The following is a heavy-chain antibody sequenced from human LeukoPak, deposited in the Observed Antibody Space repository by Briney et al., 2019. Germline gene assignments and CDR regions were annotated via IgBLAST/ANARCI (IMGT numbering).Heavy chain of an antibody. Sequence: PSETLSLTCAVYGGSFSGYYWSWIRQPPGKGLEWIGEINHSGSTNYNPSLKSRVTISVDTSKNQFSLKLSSVTAADTAVYYCARDRGTIGFGSWGQGTLVTVSS. V-gene: IGHV4-34*01. J-gene: IGHJ5*01. CDR2: INHSGST. CDR3: ARDRGTIGFGS. CDR1: GGSFSGYY. D-gene: IGHD2-8*01.